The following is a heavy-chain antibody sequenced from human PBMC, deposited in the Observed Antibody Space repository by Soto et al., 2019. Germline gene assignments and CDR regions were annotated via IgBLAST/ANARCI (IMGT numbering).Heavy chain of an antibody. Sequence: VKVSCKASGYTFTSYDINWVRQATGQGPEWMGWMNPNSGNTGYAQKFQGRVTMTRNTSISTAYMELSSLRSEDTAVYYCARPQLYCSSTSCSSMDVWGQGTTVTVSS. D-gene: IGHD2-2*01. CDR1: GYTFTSYD. CDR2: MNPNSGNT. V-gene: IGHV1-8*01. CDR3: ARPQLYCSSTSCSSMDV. J-gene: IGHJ6*02.